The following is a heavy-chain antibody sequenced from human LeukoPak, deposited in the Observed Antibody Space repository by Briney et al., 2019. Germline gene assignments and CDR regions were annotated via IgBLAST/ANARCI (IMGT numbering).Heavy chain of an antibody. V-gene: IGHV4-59*01. J-gene: IGHJ4*02. CDR1: GLTLSNVW. D-gene: IGHD3-22*01. CDR3: ASSDVVVSSVSFDY. Sequence: GSLRLSCAVSGLTLSNVWMNWIRQPPGKGLEWIGYIYYSGSTNYNPSLKSRVTISVDTSENQFSLKLSSVTAADTAVYYCASSDVVVSSVSFDYWGQGTLVTVSS. CDR2: IYYSGST.